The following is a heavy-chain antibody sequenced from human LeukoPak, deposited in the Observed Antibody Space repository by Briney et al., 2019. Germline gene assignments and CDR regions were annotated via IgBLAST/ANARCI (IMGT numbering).Heavy chain of an antibody. CDR3: ARERVLSPRLTYNWNYGAYWYFDL. CDR2: VYYRGNT. D-gene: IGHD1-7*01. V-gene: IGHV4-59*01. CDR1: GGSISPYY. J-gene: IGHJ2*01. Sequence: PSETLSLTCAVSGGSISPYYWSWIRQAPGKGLEWIGYVYYRGNTRYNPSLQSRVTISVDTSKNQFSLKLSSVTAADTAVYYCARERVLSPRLTYNWNYGAYWYFDLWGRGTLVTVSS.